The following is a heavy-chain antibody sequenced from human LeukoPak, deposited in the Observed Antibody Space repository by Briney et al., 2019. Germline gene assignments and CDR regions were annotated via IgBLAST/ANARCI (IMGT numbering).Heavy chain of an antibody. CDR3: ARSLFYSSGWGD. CDR1: GGSISSSSYY. J-gene: IGHJ4*02. Sequence: PSETLSLTCTVSGGSISSSSYYWGWIRQPPGKGLEWIGSIYYSGSTYYNPSLKSRVTISVDTSKNHFSLKLSSVTAADTAVYYCARSLFYSSGWGDWGQGTLVTVSS. V-gene: IGHV4-39*07. CDR2: IYYSGST. D-gene: IGHD6-19*01.